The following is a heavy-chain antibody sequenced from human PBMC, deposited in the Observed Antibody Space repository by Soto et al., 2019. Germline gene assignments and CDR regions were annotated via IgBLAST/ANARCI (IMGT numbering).Heavy chain of an antibody. Sequence: GGSLRLSCAASGFTFSSYAMSWVRQAPGKGLEWVSAISGSGGSTYYADSVKGRFTISRDNSKNTLYLQMNSLRAEDTAVYYCARGRIAAPYYYYYMDVWGKGTTVTVSS. CDR1: GFTFSSYA. CDR3: ARGRIAAPYYYYYMDV. V-gene: IGHV3-23*01. CDR2: ISGSGGST. J-gene: IGHJ6*03. D-gene: IGHD6-6*01.